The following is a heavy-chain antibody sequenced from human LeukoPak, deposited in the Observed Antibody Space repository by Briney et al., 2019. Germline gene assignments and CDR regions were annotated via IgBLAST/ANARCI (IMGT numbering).Heavy chain of an antibody. Sequence: GGSLRLSCTASGLTPSNYWMIWVRQAPGKGLQWVAKIKQDGSEKYYVDSVKGRSTISRDNAENSLYLQMNSLRVEDTAVYYCAARSSGNPYFWGQGTLDTVSS. CDR2: IKQDGSEK. V-gene: IGHV3-7*03. CDR1: GLTPSNYW. J-gene: IGHJ4*02. CDR3: AARSSGNPYF. D-gene: IGHD1-26*01.